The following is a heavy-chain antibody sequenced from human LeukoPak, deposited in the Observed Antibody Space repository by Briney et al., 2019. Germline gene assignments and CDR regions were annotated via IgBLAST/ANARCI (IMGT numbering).Heavy chain of an antibody. CDR2: IRSKAYGGTT. CDR3: TRALPKYCSSTSCPGYMDV. Sequence: TGGSLRLSCTASGFTFGDYAMSWVRQAPGKGLEWVGFIRSKAYGGTTEYAASVKGRFTISRDDSKSIAYLQMNSLKTEDTAVYYCTRALPKYCSSTSCPGYMDVWGKGTTVTVSS. D-gene: IGHD2-2*01. J-gene: IGHJ6*03. V-gene: IGHV3-49*04. CDR1: GFTFGDYA.